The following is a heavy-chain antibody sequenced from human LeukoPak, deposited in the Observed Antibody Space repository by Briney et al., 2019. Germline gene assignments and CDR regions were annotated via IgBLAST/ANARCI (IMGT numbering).Heavy chain of an antibody. D-gene: IGHD3-9*01. Sequence: GESLKISCKGSGYSFTSCWISWVRQMPGKGLEWMGRIDPSDSYTNYSPSFQGHVTISADKSISTAYLQWSSLKASDTAMYYCARIGDILTGYYWFDPWGQGTLVTVSS. V-gene: IGHV5-10-1*01. CDR3: ARIGDILTGYYWFDP. J-gene: IGHJ5*02. CDR2: IDPSDSYT. CDR1: GYSFTSCW.